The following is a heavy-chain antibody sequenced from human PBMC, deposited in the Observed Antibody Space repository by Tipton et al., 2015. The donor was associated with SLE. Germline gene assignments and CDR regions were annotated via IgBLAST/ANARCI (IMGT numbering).Heavy chain of an antibody. V-gene: IGHV4-61*02. D-gene: IGHD1-26*01. CDR3: ARHGPSGSYQGPFDI. CDR1: GGSISSGSYY. J-gene: IGHJ3*02. Sequence: TLSLTCTVSGGSISSGSYYWSWIRQPAGKGLEWIGRISYSGSTYHNPSLKSRVTISVDTSKNQFSLKLSSVTAADTAVYYCARHGPSGSYQGPFDIWGQGTMVTVSS. CDR2: ISYSGST.